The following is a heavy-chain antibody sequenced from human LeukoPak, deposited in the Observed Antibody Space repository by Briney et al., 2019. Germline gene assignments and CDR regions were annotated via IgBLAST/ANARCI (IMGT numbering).Heavy chain of an antibody. CDR2: IYSGGST. Sequence: PGGSLRLSCAASGFTVSSNYMSWVRQAPGKGLEWVSVIYSGGSTYYADSVKGRFTISRDNSKNTLYLQTNSLRAEDTAVYYCASAAIGYCSGGSCHGFDLWGRGTLVTVSS. J-gene: IGHJ2*01. CDR3: ASAAIGYCSGGSCHGFDL. CDR1: GFTVSSNY. V-gene: IGHV3-66*02. D-gene: IGHD2-15*01.